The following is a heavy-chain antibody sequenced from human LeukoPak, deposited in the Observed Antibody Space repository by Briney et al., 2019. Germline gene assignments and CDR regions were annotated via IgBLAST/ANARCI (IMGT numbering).Heavy chain of an antibody. V-gene: IGHV3-48*04. CDR1: GFTFSGYY. J-gene: IGHJ4*02. CDR2: ISDTSSII. D-gene: IGHD3-10*01. CDR3: TRGIYGSGSSVATDFDY. Sequence: GGSLRLSCATSGFTFSGYYMTWVRQAPGKGLEWVSYISDTSSIIEYADSVKGRFTVSRDNVRNSLFLQMNSLRADDTAIYYCTRGIYGSGSSVATDFDYWGQGTLVTVSS.